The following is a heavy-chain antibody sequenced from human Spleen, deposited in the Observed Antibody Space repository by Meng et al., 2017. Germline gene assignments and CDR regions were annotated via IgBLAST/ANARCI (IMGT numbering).Heavy chain of an antibody. CDR2: INSDGSST. CDR3: ARGYYYDSRGYALDI. CDR1: GFTFSSYW. Sequence: GESLKISCAASGFTFSSYWMHWVRQAPGKGLVWVSRINSDGSSTSYADSVKGRFTISRDNAKNTLYLQMNSLRAEDTAVYYCARGYYYDSRGYALDIWGQGTMVTVSS. D-gene: IGHD3-22*01. J-gene: IGHJ3*02. V-gene: IGHV3-74*01.